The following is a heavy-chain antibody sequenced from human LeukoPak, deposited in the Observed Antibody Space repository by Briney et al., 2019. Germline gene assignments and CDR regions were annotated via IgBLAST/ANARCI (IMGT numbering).Heavy chain of an antibody. CDR3: ARDPGSGMVRGVRGNWFDP. CDR2: IYTSGST. Sequence: SETLSLTCTVSGGSISSGSYYWSWIRQPAGKGLEWIGRIYTSGSTNYNPSLKSRVTISVDKSKNQFSLKLSSVTAADTAVYYCARDPGSGMVRGVRGNWFDPWGQGTLVTVSS. D-gene: IGHD3-10*01. V-gene: IGHV4-61*02. CDR1: GGSISSGSYY. J-gene: IGHJ5*02.